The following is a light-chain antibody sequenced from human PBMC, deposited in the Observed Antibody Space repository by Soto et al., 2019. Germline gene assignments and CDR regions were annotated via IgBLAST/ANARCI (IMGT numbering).Light chain of an antibody. CDR1: QGISSGN. V-gene: IGKV3-20*01. CDR2: GSS. CDR3: QQYGSSPWT. J-gene: IGKJ1*01. Sequence: DIVLTQTPATLSLSPGERATLSCRSSQGISSGNLVWYQQKPGQAPSLLIYGSSRRAPGIPDRFSGSGSGTDFTLTISRLEPEDFAVYYCQQYGSSPWTFGQGTKVEIK.